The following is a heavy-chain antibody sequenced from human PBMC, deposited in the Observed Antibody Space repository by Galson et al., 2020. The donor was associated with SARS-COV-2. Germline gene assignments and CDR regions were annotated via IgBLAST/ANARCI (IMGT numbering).Heavy chain of an antibody. D-gene: IGHD3-3*01. J-gene: IGHJ4*02. Sequence: GGSLRLSCAASGFTFSSYSMNWVRQAPGKGLEWVSSISSSSSYIYYADSVKGRFTISRDNAKNSLYLQMNSLRAEDTAVYYCARVGLSYYDFWSGPRQYFDYWGQGTLVTVSS. CDR1: GFTFSSYS. CDR2: ISSSSSYI. V-gene: IGHV3-21*01. CDR3: ARVGLSYYDFWSGPRQYFDY.